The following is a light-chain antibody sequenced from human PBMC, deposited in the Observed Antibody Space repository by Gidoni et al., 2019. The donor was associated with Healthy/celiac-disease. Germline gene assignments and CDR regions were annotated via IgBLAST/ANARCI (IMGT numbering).Light chain of an antibody. J-gene: IGKJ2*01. CDR2: DAS. CDR1: QSISSW. CDR3: QQYNSYMYT. V-gene: IGKV1-5*01. Sequence: DIQMTQSPATLSASVGYRVTITCRASQSISSWLAWYQQKPGKAPKLLIYDASSLEIGVPSRFSGSGSGTEFTLTISSLQPYDFATYYCQQYNSYMYTFGQGTKLEIK.